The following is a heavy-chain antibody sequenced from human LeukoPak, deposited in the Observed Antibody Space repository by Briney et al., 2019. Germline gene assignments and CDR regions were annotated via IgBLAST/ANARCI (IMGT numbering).Heavy chain of an antibody. V-gene: IGHV4-39*07. CDR1: GGSISTSNYY. J-gene: IGHJ4*02. D-gene: IGHD5-18*01. CDR3: ARGRYSYDY. Sequence: SETLSLTCTVSGGSISTSNYYWGWIRQPPGKGLEWIGNIFYSGSTYYSPSLRSRVTISLDTSRNQFSLKLNSVTAADTAVYYCARGRYSYDYWGQGTLVTVSS. CDR2: IFYSGST.